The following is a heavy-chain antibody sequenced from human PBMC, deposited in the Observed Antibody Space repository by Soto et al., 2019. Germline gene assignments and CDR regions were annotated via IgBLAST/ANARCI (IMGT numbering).Heavy chain of an antibody. CDR3: ARVRWLTTFWALDY. D-gene: IGHD1-1*01. CDR2: IYYSGST. Sequence: SETLSLTCTVSGGSVSSGSYYWSWIRQPPGKGLEWIGYIYYSGSTNYNPSLKSRVTISVDTSKNQFSLKLSSVTAADTAVYYCARVRWLTTFWALDYWGQGTLVTVSS. V-gene: IGHV4-61*01. CDR1: GGSVSSGSYY. J-gene: IGHJ4*02.